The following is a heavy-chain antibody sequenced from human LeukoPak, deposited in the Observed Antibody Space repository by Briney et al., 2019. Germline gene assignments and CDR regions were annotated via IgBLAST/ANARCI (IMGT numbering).Heavy chain of an antibody. D-gene: IGHD3-16*02. CDR2: INHSGST. V-gene: IGHV4-34*01. J-gene: IGHJ5*02. CDR3: VRLSYRMDLNWFDP. Sequence: KTSETLSLTCAVYGGSFSGYYWSWIRQPPGKGLEWIGEINHSGSTNYNPSLKSRVTISVDTSKNQFSLKLSSVTAADTAVYYCVRLSYRMDLNWFDPWGQGTLVTVSS. CDR1: GGSFSGYY.